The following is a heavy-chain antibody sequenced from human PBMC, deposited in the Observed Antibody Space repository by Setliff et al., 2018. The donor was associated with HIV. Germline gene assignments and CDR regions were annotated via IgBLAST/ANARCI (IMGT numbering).Heavy chain of an antibody. D-gene: IGHD3-10*01. Sequence: GSLRLSCAASGFTFSAYAMHWVRQAPGKGLEWVAVISYDGGNKYYADSVKGRFTISRDNSKNTLYLQMNSLRAEDTAVYYCARDQVANYYGSGIDYWGQGTLVTVSS. CDR1: GFTFSAYA. CDR3: ARDQVANYYGSGIDY. J-gene: IGHJ4*02. V-gene: IGHV3-30*04. CDR2: ISYDGGNK.